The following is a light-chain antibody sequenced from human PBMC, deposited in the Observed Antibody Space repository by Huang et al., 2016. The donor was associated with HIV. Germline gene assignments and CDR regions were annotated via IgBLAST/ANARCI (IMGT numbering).Light chain of an antibody. V-gene: IGKV2-30*02. CDR1: HSLLHSYGHTS. CDR3: MQGTHWPQT. J-gene: IGKJ1*01. Sequence: DVVLTQSPLSLPVTLGQPASISCKSSHSLLHSYGHTSLNWCLPRPVQSPMRLIYKVSNRDFGVPARFSGSGSGADFTLTISRVEADDIGVYYCMQGTHWPQTFGQGTKVEVK. CDR2: KVS.